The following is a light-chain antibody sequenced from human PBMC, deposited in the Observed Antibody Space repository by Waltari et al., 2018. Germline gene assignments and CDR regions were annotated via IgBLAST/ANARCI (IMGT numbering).Light chain of an antibody. Sequence: DIQLTQSPSSVSASVRDRVTITGRASHDLRSWLAWYQRKPGKSPRHLIYAASNLQSGVPSRFSGRGSETEFTLTISSLQPEDFATYYCQQGEAFPNTFGQGTRVEMK. CDR3: QQGEAFPNT. V-gene: IGKV1-12*01. J-gene: IGKJ2*01. CDR2: AAS. CDR1: HDLRSW.